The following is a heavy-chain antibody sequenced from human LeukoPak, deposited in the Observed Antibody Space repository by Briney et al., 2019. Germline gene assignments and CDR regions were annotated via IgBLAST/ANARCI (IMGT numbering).Heavy chain of an antibody. J-gene: IGHJ4*02. D-gene: IGHD5-24*01. CDR1: GFTFSSYS. CDR2: ISYDGSNK. V-gene: IGHV3-30*03. Sequence: GGSLRLSCAASGFTFSSYSMNWVRQAPGKGLEWVAVISYDGSNKYYADSVKGRFTISRDNSKNTLFLQMNSLRGEDTAVYYCARDRTRDGYNQGRVFDYWGQGTLVTVSS. CDR3: ARDRTRDGYNQGRVFDY.